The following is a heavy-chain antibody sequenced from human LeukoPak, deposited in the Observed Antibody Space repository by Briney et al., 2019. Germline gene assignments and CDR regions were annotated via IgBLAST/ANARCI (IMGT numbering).Heavy chain of an antibody. CDR1: GGSISGSSYY. J-gene: IGHJ2*01. CDR3: ARLTTLDPWYFDL. D-gene: IGHD4-17*01. CDR2: IYYSGST. V-gene: IGHV4-39*07. Sequence: SETLSLTCTVSGGSISGSSYYWGWIRQPPGKGLEWIATIYYSGSTYYNPSLQSRVSISVDTSKNQFSLKLSSVSAADTAVYYCARLTTLDPWYFDLWGRGTLVTVSS.